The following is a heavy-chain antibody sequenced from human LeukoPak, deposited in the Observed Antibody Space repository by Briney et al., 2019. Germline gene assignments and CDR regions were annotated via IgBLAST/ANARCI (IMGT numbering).Heavy chain of an antibody. CDR3: ARAPGLYCSSTSCYAFDI. Sequence: SVKVSCKASGGTFSSYAISWVRQAPGQGLEWMGGIIPIFGTANYAQKFQGRVTITTDESTSTAYMELSSLRSEDTAVYYCARAPGLYCSSTSCYAFDIWGQGTMVTVSS. V-gene: IGHV1-69*05. CDR2: IIPIFGTA. D-gene: IGHD2-2*01. CDR1: GGTFSSYA. J-gene: IGHJ3*02.